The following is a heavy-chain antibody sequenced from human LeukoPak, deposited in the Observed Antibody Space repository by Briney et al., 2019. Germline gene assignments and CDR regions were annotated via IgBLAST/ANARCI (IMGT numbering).Heavy chain of an antibody. CDR3: ATKNYDFWSGYYTEDYWYFDL. V-gene: IGHV1-18*01. D-gene: IGHD3-3*01. Sequence: APVKPSCKASGHTFTSFGPSSVRQAPGHRRKWRGWFRAFTVNTNYAQKHQGRVTMTTDTSTSTAYMELRSLRSDDTAVYYCATKNYDFWSGYYTEDYWYFDLWGRGTLVTVSS. J-gene: IGHJ2*01. CDR2: FRAFTVNT. CDR1: GHTFTSFG.